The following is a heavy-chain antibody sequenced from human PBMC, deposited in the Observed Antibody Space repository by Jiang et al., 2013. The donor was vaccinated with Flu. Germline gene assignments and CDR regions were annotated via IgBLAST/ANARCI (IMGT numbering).Heavy chain of an antibody. J-gene: IGHJ4*02. CDR2: IRDKANNYAT. Sequence: ASGKGLEWVGRIRDKANNYATAYAASVKGRFTISRDDSKNTAYLHMNSLKTDDTAVYYCSSRLLPAADFDYWGQGTLVSVSS. CDR3: SSRLLPAADFDY. D-gene: IGHD2-2*01. V-gene: IGHV3-73*01.